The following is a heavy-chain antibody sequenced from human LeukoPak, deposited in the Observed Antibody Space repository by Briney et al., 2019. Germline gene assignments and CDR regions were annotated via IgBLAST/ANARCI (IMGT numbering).Heavy chain of an antibody. CDR3: ARETDSTLFDY. Sequence: QSGGSLRLSCAASGFTFSSYSMNWVRQAPGKGLEWVSYISSSSSTIYYADSVKGRFTISRDNAKNSLYLQMNSLRAEDTAVYYCARETDSTLFDYWGQGTLVTVSS. D-gene: IGHD2-2*01. CDR2: ISSSSSTI. J-gene: IGHJ4*02. CDR1: GFTFSSYS. V-gene: IGHV3-48*01.